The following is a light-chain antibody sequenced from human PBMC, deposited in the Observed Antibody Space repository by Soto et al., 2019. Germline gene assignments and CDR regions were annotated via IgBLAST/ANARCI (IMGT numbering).Light chain of an antibody. J-gene: IGKJ4*01. Sequence: DIVMTQSPLSLPVTPGEPASISCRSSQSLLHSNGYNYLDWYLQKPGQSPQLLIYLGSNRASGVPDRFSGSGSGTDFTLKISRVEAEDVEVYYCMQALQPLTFGGGTKVEIK. CDR3: MQALQPLT. CDR2: LGS. CDR1: QSLLHSNGYNY. V-gene: IGKV2-28*01.